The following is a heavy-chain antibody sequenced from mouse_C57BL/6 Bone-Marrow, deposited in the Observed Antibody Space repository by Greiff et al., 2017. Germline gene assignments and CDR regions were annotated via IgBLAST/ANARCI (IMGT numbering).Heavy chain of an antibody. CDR1: GYTFTDYY. J-gene: IGHJ2*01. V-gene: IGHV1-19*01. CDR2: INPYNGGT. Sequence: VQLQQSGPVLVKPGASVKMSCKASGYTFTDYYMNWVKQSHGKSLEWIGVINPYNGGTSYNQKFKGKATLTVDKSSSTAYMELNSLTSEDSAVYYCARGFITTVVEDYWGQGTTLTVSS. D-gene: IGHD1-1*01. CDR3: ARGFITTVVEDY.